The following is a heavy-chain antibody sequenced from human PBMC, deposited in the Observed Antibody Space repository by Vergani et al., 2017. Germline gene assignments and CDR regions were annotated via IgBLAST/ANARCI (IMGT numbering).Heavy chain of an antibody. V-gene: IGHV3-33*06. CDR2: IWYDGSNK. J-gene: IGHJ4*02. CDR3: AKVEMATIIAPLDY. CDR1: GFTFSSYG. D-gene: IGHD5-24*01. Sequence: QVQLVESGGGVVQPGRSLRLSCAASGFTFSSYGMHWVRQAPGKGLEWVAVIWYDGSNKYYADSVKGRFTISRDNSKNTLYLQMNSLRAEDTAVYYCAKVEMATIIAPLDYWGQGTLVTVSS.